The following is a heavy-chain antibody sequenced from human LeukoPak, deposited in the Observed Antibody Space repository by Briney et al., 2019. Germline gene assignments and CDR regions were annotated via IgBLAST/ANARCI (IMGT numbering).Heavy chain of an antibody. J-gene: IGHJ5*02. CDR2: INPSGGSP. CDR1: GYTFISNY. Sequence: ASVKVSCKAYGYTFISNYLNWVRQAPGQGLEWVGIINPSGGSPSYAQTFQGRVTMTRDMSTSTVYMTLSSLKSEDTAMYYCARGGQVAPQPGNWFDPWGQGTLVTVSS. CDR3: ARGGQVAPQPGNWFDP. D-gene: IGHD2-2*01. V-gene: IGHV1-46*01.